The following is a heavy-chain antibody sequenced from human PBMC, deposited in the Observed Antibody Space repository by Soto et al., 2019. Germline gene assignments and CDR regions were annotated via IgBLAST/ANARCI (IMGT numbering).Heavy chain of an antibody. CDR3: AKDLSWGQCDY. CDR1: GFTFSSYW. CDR2: IKTDGTST. V-gene: IGHV3-74*03. Sequence: EVQLVESGGGLVQPGGSLRLSCAASGFTFSSYWMHWVRQDPGKGLVWVSSIKTDGTSTQYADSVKGRFTVSRDNAKNTLYLQMNSLRAEDTAVYYCAKDLSWGQCDYWGKGTQVTVSS. J-gene: IGHJ4*02. D-gene: IGHD3-16*01.